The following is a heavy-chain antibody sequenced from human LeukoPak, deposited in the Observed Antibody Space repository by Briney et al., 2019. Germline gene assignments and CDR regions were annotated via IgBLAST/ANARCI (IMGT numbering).Heavy chain of an antibody. J-gene: IGHJ4*02. CDR3: ATERLFGGDFDY. CDR1: GGSIRSSYYY. Sequence: PSETLSLTCTVSGGSIRSSYYYWGWIRQPPGKGLEWIGSIYDSGSTYYNPSLKSRVTISVDTSKNQFSLKLSSVTAADTAVYYCATERLFGGDFDYWGQGTLVTVSS. D-gene: IGHD3-10*02. CDR2: IYDSGST. V-gene: IGHV4-39*01.